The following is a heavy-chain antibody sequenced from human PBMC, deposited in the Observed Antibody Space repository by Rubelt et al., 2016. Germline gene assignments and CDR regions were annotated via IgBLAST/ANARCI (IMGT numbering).Heavy chain of an antibody. D-gene: IGHD2-21*01. V-gene: IGHV3-30*02. CDR1: GFTFNSHG. CDR3: ARGSYYFDY. CDR2: LRYDGSHK. J-gene: IGHJ4*02. Sequence: GGSLRLSCAASGFTFNSHGMHWVRQAPGKGLEWVAVLRYDGSHKYYPNSVKGRFTISRDNSKNTLYLQMNSLRGEDTAVYYSARGSYYFDYWGQGTLVTVSS.